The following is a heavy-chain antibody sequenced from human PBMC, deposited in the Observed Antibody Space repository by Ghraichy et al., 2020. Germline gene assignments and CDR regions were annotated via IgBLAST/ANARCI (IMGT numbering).Heavy chain of an antibody. Sequence: PKNLSLTCTVSGGSISNSYYYWGWIRQPPGKGLEWIGNIFYSGTTYYNPSLRGRVAVSVDTSKNQFSLKLSSVTAADTAVYYCASLIAASDHWYFHLWGRGTLVTVSS. D-gene: IGHD6-6*01. CDR2: IFYSGTT. V-gene: IGHV4-39*07. CDR3: ASLIAASDHWYFHL. J-gene: IGHJ2*01. CDR1: GGSISNSYYY.